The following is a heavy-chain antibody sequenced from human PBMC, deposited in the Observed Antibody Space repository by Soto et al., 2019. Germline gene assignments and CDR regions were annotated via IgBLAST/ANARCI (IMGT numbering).Heavy chain of an antibody. CDR3: EVSSVAGFDY. CDR2: IVPIFGTA. Sequence: QVELVQSGAEVKKPGSSVKVSCKASGGTFSSYAISWVRQAPGQGLDWMGGIVPIFGTANYAQKFQGRVTITADESTSTDYMELSSLRSEDTAGYYCEVSSVAGFDYWCKGTLVTVSS. J-gene: IGHJ4*02. D-gene: IGHD6-19*01. V-gene: IGHV1-69*01. CDR1: GGTFSSYA.